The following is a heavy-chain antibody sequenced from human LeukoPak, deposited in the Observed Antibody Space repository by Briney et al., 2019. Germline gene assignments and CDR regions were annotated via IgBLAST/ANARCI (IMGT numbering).Heavy chain of an antibody. CDR2: IYYSGST. Sequence: PSETLSLTCTVSGGSISSSSYYWGWIRQPPGKGLEWIGSIYYSGSTYYNPSLKSRVTISVDTSKNQFSLKLSSVTAADTAVYYCARHPLSGSYYRSVDYWGQGTLVTVSS. J-gene: IGHJ4*02. CDR1: GGSISSSSYY. V-gene: IGHV4-39*01. D-gene: IGHD1-26*01. CDR3: ARHPLSGSYYRSVDY.